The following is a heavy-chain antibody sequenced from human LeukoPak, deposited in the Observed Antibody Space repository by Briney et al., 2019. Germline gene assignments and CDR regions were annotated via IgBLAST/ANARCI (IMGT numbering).Heavy chain of an antibody. CDR2: IYYSGST. CDR1: GGSISSGGYY. V-gene: IGHV4-31*03. Sequence: SETLSLTCTVSGGSISSGGYYWSWIRQHPGKALEWIGYIYYSGSTYYNPSLKSRVTISVDTSKNQFSLKLSSVTAADTAVYYCARVTKRGYSYGGYYYYMDVWGKGTTVTVSS. J-gene: IGHJ6*03. CDR3: ARVTKRGYSYGGYYYYMDV. D-gene: IGHD5-18*01.